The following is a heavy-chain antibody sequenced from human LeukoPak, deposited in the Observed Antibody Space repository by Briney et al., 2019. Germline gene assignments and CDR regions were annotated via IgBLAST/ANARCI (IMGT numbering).Heavy chain of an antibody. CDR1: GFTFSSYW. CDR3: ARNWGTYYYDSSGYCAN. J-gene: IGHJ4*02. V-gene: IGHV3-7*01. CDR2: IKQDGSEK. D-gene: IGHD3-22*01. Sequence: GGSLRLSCAASGFTFSSYWMSWVRQAPGKGLEWVANIKQDGSEKYYVDSVKGRFTISRDNAKNSLYLQMNSLRAEDTAVYYCARNWGTYYYDSSGYCANWGQGTLVTVSP.